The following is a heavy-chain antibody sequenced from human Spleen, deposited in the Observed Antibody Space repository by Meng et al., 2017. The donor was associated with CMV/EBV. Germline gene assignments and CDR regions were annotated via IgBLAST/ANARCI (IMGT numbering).Heavy chain of an antibody. V-gene: IGHV3-21*06. CDR1: GFTFSSYS. Sequence: GGSLRLSCAASGFTFSSYSMNWVRQAPGKGLEWVSAISSGGGSIYYADSVKGRFTISRDNAKNSLFLQMNSLTVEDTAVYYCARSYRTIGRRLVGMDVWGQGTTVTVSS. D-gene: IGHD6-19*01. CDR3: ARSYRTIGRRLVGMDV. CDR2: ISSGGGSI. J-gene: IGHJ6*02.